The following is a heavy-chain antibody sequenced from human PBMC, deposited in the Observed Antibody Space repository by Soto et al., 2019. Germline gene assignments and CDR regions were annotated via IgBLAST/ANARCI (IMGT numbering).Heavy chain of an antibody. CDR2: ISSTGSSI. CDR3: ARDLRRGDS. V-gene: IGHV3-48*01. CDR1: GFTFSSYS. J-gene: IGHJ4*02. D-gene: IGHD3-16*01. Sequence: EVQLAESGGDLVQPGGSLRLSCAASGFTFSSYSMNWVRQAPRKGLQWISYISSTGSSIYYADSVKGRFTISRDNAKHSLYLQLNSLRAEDTAVYYCARDLRRGDSWGQGTLVTVSS.